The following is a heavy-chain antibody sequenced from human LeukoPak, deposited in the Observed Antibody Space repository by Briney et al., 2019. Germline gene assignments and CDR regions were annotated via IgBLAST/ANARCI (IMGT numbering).Heavy chain of an antibody. D-gene: IGHD2-2*01. CDR1: GFTFSSYA. J-gene: IGHJ4*02. V-gene: IGHV3-23*01. CDR3: AKGYCSSTSCKESFFDY. Sequence: GGSLRLSCAASGFTFSSYAMNWVRQAPGMGLEWVSAISGSGGSTYYFVKGRFTISRDNSKNTLYLQMNSLRAEDTAVYYCAKGYCSSTSCKESFFDYWGQGTLVTVSS. CDR2: ISGSGGST.